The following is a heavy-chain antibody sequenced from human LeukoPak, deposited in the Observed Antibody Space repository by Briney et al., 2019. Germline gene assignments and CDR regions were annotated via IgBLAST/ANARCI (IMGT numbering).Heavy chain of an antibody. V-gene: IGHV3-30*02. CDR3: AKDFVVVPGNVNYFDY. D-gene: IGHD2-21*02. Sequence: PGGSLRLSCAASGFTFSSYGMHWVRQAPGKGLEWVAFIRYDGSNKYYADYVKGRFTISRDNSKNTLYLQMSSLRAEDTAVYYCAKDFVVVPGNVNYFDYWGQGTLVTVSS. CDR1: GFTFSSYG. J-gene: IGHJ4*02. CDR2: IRYDGSNK.